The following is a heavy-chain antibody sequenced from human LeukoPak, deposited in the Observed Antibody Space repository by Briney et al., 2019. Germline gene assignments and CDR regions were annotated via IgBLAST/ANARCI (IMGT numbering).Heavy chain of an antibody. CDR3: AKGPYLYRSGLLDY. Sequence: GGSLRLSCAASGFTFSDYYMSWIRQAPGKGLEWVSYISSSGSTIYYADSVKGRFTISRDNSKNSLYLQMNSLRAGDTDLYYCAKGPYLYRSGLLDYWGQGTLVTVSS. CDR1: GFTFSDYY. V-gene: IGHV3-11*01. J-gene: IGHJ4*02. CDR2: ISSSGSTI. D-gene: IGHD6-19*01.